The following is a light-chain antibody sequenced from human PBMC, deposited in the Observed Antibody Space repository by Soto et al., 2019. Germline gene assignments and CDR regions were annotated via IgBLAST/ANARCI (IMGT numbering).Light chain of an antibody. CDR3: QHYGTTPWT. CDR1: QSFCSGC. CDR2: GAS. V-gene: IGKV3-20*01. J-gene: IGKJ1*01. Sequence: ETVLTQSPATLSLFPGERVTLSCRASQSFCSGCLAWYQQKPGQSPRLLIYGASSRATGIPDRFSGSGSGTDFTLTISRLEPEDFAVYYCQHYGTTPWTFGPGTKVGIK.